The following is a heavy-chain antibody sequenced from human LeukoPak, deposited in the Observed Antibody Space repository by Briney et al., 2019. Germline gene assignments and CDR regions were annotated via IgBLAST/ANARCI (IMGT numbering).Heavy chain of an antibody. CDR2: ISSSGSTI. V-gene: IGHV3-48*03. CDR3: ARDPMYYDILTGYYRELGDAFDI. Sequence: GGSLRLSCAASGFTFSSYEMNWVRQAPGKGLEWVSYISSSGSTIYYADSVKGRFTISRDNAKNSLYLQMNSLRAEDTAVYYCARDPMYYDILTGYYRELGDAFDIWGQGTMVTVSS. CDR1: GFTFSSYE. D-gene: IGHD3-9*01. J-gene: IGHJ3*02.